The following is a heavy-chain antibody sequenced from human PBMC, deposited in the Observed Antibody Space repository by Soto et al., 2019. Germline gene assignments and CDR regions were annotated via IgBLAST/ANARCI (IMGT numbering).Heavy chain of an antibody. CDR1: GDTFTDYY. CDR3: ARESGRATATLDYYYFYMDV. D-gene: IGHD1-26*01. CDR2: INPNSGVT. V-gene: IGHV1-2*04. Sequence: QVQLVQSGAEVKKPGASVTVSCRSSGDTFTDYYIHWVRQAPGQGLEWMGWINPNSGVTKYAQKFQGWVSMTRDTSVRTVYMQLSRLRSDHTAVYYCARESGRATATLDYYYFYMDVWGTETTVTVSS. J-gene: IGHJ6*03.